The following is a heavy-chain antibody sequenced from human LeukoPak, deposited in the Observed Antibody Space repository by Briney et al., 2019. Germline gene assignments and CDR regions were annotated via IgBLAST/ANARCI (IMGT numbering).Heavy chain of an antibody. CDR2: VNHGEST. CDR1: GVSFSGFY. D-gene: IGHD1-26*01. Sequence: SETLSFTCAGYGVSFSGFYWRRIRHSPGQGLEWSGEVNHGESTNYNPSLRSRVTISVAKSKSHIPLMLRPGTAAATAEYYCVSLPFVSGADSSGQGTPVTVSS. V-gene: IGHV4-34*01. J-gene: IGHJ4*02. CDR3: VSLPFVSGADS.